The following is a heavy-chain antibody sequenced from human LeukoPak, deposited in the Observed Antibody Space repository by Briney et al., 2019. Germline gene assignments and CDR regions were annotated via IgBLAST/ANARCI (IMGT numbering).Heavy chain of an antibody. J-gene: IGHJ6*03. Sequence: VASVKVSCKASGYTSTSYDINWVRQATGQGLEWMGWMNPNSGNTGYAQKFQGRVTMTRNTSISTAYMELSSLRSEDTAVYYCARDLARQQLEFYYYYYMDVWGKGTTVTVSS. CDR3: ARDLARQQLEFYYYYYMDV. CDR2: MNPNSGNT. D-gene: IGHD6-13*01. V-gene: IGHV1-8*01. CDR1: GYTSTSYD.